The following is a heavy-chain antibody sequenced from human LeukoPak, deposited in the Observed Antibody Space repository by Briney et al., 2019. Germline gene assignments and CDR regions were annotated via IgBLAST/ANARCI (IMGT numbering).Heavy chain of an antibody. CDR1: GFTFGDYA. V-gene: IGHV3-49*03. Sequence: GGSLRLSCTASGFTFGDYAMGWFRQAPGKGLEWVGFIRSKAYGGTTEYAASVKGRFTISRDDSKSIAYLQMNSLKTEDTAVYYCSSDWFDPWGQGTLVTVSS. J-gene: IGHJ5*02. CDR3: SSDWFDP. CDR2: IRSKAYGGTT.